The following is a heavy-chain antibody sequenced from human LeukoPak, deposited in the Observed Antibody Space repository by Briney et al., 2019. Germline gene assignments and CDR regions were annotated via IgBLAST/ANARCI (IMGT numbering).Heavy chain of an antibody. CDR2: IKQDGGEK. Sequence: GGSLRLSCAASGFTFSSYWMSWVRQAPGKGLEWVANIKQDGGEKYYVDSVKGRFTISRDNAKNSLYLQMNSLRADDTAVYYCARVPMIAARPRYFQHWGQGTLVTVSS. CDR3: ARVPMIAARPRYFQH. D-gene: IGHD6-6*01. V-gene: IGHV3-7*01. CDR1: GFTFSSYW. J-gene: IGHJ1*01.